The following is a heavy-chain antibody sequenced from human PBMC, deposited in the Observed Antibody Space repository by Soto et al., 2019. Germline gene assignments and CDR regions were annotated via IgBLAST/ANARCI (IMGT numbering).Heavy chain of an antibody. CDR3: AKPGEQLGVFDYFDY. D-gene: IGHD6-13*01. CDR1: GFTFSSYA. Sequence: GGSLRLSCAASGFTFSSYAMSWVRQAPGKGLEWVSAISGSGGSTYYADSVKGRFTMSRDNSKNTLYLQMNSLRAEDTAVYYCAKPGEQLGVFDYFDYWGQGTLVTVSS. V-gene: IGHV3-23*01. J-gene: IGHJ4*02. CDR2: ISGSGGST.